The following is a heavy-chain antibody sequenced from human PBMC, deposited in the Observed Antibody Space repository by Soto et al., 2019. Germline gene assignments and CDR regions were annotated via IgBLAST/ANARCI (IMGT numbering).Heavy chain of an antibody. J-gene: IGHJ6*02. Sequence: QVQLVQSGDEVRKPGSSVKVSCKASGYIFVNYGIAWVRQAPGQGLEWMGWLSPSSGNTHYASKVQGRLTMTTDTPTSTAYLELRSLTSDDTSVYYCAMVDNYVTPTPQDVWGQGTTVTVSS. CDR3: AMVDNYVTPTPQDV. CDR2: LSPSSGNT. CDR1: GYIFVNYG. D-gene: IGHD3-16*01. V-gene: IGHV1-18*01.